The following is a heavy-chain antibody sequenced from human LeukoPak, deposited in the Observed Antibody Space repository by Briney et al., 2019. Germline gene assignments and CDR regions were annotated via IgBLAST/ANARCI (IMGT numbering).Heavy chain of an antibody. CDR2: ISSSSSYI. Sequence: GGSLRLSCAASGFTFSSYSMNWVRQAPGKGLEWVSSISSSSSYIYYADSVKGRFTISRDNAKNSLYLQMNSLRAEDTAVYYCARISGAAAQHFDYWGQGTLVTVSS. CDR3: ARISGAAAQHFDY. CDR1: GFTFSSYS. V-gene: IGHV3-21*01. D-gene: IGHD6-13*01. J-gene: IGHJ4*02.